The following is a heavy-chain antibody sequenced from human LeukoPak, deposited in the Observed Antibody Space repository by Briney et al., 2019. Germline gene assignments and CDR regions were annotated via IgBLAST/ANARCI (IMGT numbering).Heavy chain of an antibody. Sequence: PSETLSLTCTISGGSISSYYWSWIRQPPGKGLEWSGYIYYSGSTNYNPSLKSRVTISVDTSKNQFSLKLSSVTAADTAVYYCARDGAGSYRLYGMDVWGQGTTVTVSS. D-gene: IGHD3-10*01. J-gene: IGHJ6*02. CDR2: IYYSGST. V-gene: IGHV4-59*01. CDR1: GGSISSYY. CDR3: ARDGAGSYRLYGMDV.